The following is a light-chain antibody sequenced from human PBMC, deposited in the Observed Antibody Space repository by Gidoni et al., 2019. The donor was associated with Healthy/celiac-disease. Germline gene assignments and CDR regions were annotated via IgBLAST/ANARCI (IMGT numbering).Light chain of an antibody. CDR3: QRSYSTPPT. CDR1: QSISSS. CDR2: AAS. J-gene: IGKJ1*01. V-gene: IGKV1-39*01. Sequence: DIQMTQSPSSLSASVGDRVTITCRASQSISSSLNWYQQKPGKAPKLLIYAASSVQSGVPSRFSGSGSGTDFTLTISSLQPEDVATYYCQRSYSTPPTFXXXTKVEIK.